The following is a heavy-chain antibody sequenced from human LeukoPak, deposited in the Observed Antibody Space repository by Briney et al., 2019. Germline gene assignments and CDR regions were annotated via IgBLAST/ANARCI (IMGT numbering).Heavy chain of an antibody. Sequence: GSLRLSCAASGFTFSDYYMSWIRQALGKGLEWVSYISSSGSTIYYADSVKGRFTISRDNAKNSLYLQMNSLRAEDTAVYYCARVMYYYDSSGQTYYFDYWGQGTLVTVSS. CDR1: GFTFSDYY. D-gene: IGHD3-22*01. CDR3: ARVMYYYDSSGQTYYFDY. CDR2: ISSSGSTI. J-gene: IGHJ4*02. V-gene: IGHV3-11*04.